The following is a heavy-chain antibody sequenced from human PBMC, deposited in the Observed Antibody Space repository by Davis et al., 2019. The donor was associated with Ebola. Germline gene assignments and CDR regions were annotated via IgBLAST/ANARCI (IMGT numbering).Heavy chain of an antibody. CDR3: AKDRTQYFAGGAY. V-gene: IGHV3-23*01. Sequence: PGGSLRLSCAASGFTFSSYAMTWVRQAPGKGLEWVSSISGSGGSTYYADSVKGRFTISRDNSKNKLYLQMNSLRAEDTAVYYCAKDRTQYFAGGAYWGQGTLVTVS. CDR2: ISGSGGST. J-gene: IGHJ4*02. D-gene: IGHD2-21*01. CDR1: GFTFSSYA.